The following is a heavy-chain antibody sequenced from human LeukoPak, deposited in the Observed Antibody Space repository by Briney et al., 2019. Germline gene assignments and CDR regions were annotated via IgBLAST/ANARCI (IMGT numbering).Heavy chain of an antibody. Sequence: GGSLRLSCAASGLSFNTYSMNWVRQAPGKGLEWVSSISSTSAHIFYADSVKGRFTISRHNSKNTLYLQMNSLRAEDTAVYYCARAGGVDNGMDVWGQGTTVTVSS. D-gene: IGHD2-15*01. J-gene: IGHJ6*02. V-gene: IGHV3-21*04. CDR1: GLSFNTYS. CDR2: ISSTSAHI. CDR3: ARAGGVDNGMDV.